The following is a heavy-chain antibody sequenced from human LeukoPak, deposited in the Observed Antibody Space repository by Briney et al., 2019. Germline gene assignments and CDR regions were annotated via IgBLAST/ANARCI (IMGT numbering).Heavy chain of an antibody. CDR2: IWFSGNA. D-gene: IGHD2-15*01. J-gene: IGHJ3*02. CDR1: GGSITSGDYY. V-gene: IGHV4-30-4*01. CDR3: ARYCTGAICYSGAFDI. Sequence: SQTLSLTCTVSGGSITSGDYYWSWIRQSPGEGLEWIGYIWFSGNAYYNPSLKSRVTISVDTSKTRFSLTLTSVTAADTAVYYCARYCTGAICYSGAFDIWGRGTMVTVSS.